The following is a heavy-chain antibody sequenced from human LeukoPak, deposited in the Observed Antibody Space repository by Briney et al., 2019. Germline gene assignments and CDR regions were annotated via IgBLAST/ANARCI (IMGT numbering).Heavy chain of an antibody. CDR1: GYTFTGYY. D-gene: IGHD3-22*01. V-gene: IGHV1-2*02. CDR3: ARAMGTVYYYDSSGYYFPDY. Sequence: GASVKVSCKASGYTFTGYYMHWVRQAPGQGLEWMGWINPNSGGTNYAQKFQGRVTMTRDTSISTAYMELSRLRSGDTAVYYCARAMGTVYYYDSSGYYFPDYWGQGTLVTVSS. J-gene: IGHJ4*02. CDR2: INPNSGGT.